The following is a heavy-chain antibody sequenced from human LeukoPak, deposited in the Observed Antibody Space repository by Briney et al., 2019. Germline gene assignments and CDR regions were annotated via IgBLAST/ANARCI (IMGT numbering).Heavy chain of an antibody. CDR2: ISGSGGST. J-gene: IGHJ4*02. CDR3: AKGSVATILLYYFDY. CDR1: GFTFSSYA. Sequence: SGGSLRLSCAASGFTFSSYAMSWVRQAPGKGLKWVSAISGSGGSTYYADSVKGRFTISRDNSKNTLYLQMNSLRAEDTAVYYCAKGSVATILLYYFDYWGQGTLVTVSS. V-gene: IGHV3-23*01. D-gene: IGHD5-12*01.